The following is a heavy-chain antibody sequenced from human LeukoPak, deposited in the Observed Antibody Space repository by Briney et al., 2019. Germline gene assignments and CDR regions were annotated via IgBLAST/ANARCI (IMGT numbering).Heavy chain of an antibody. CDR3: ARHSRNCSGGYCYLYY. CDR1: GGSISSDSYY. D-gene: IGHD2-15*01. Sequence: SETLSLTCAVCGGSISSDSYYWGWIRQPPGKGLEWIGSIYSGGTTYYNPSLKSRVTISVDTSKNQFSLKLTSVTAADAAAYYCARHSRNCSGGYCYLYYWGQGTQVTVSS. V-gene: IGHV4-39*01. J-gene: IGHJ4*02. CDR2: IYSGGTT.